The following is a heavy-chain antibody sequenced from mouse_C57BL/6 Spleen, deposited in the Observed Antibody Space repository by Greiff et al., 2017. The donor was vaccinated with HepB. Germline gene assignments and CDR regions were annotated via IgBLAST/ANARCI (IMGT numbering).Heavy chain of an antibody. CDR3: ARHETAQATGFAY. CDR2: ISSGGSYT. CDR1: GFTFSSYG. V-gene: IGHV5-6*01. Sequence: EVKLMESGGDLVKPGGSLKLSCAASGFTFSSYGMSWVRQTPDKRLEWVATISSGGSYTYYPDSVKGRFTISRDNAKNTLYLQMSSLKSEDTAMYYCARHETAQATGFAYWGQGTLVTVSA. J-gene: IGHJ3*01. D-gene: IGHD3-2*02.